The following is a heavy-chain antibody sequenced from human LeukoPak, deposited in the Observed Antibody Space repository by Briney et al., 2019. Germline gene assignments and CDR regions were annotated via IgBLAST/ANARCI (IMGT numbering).Heavy chain of an antibody. D-gene: IGHD3-16*01. Sequence: SETLSLTCTVSGDSISSSNYYWGWIRQPPGKGLEWIGNIYYSGSTYYNPSLKSRLTISVDTPKNQFSLKLSSVTAADTAVYYCAREFTFGGDIGYWGQGTLVTVSS. CDR3: AREFTFGGDIGY. V-gene: IGHV4-39*07. CDR2: IYYSGST. CDR1: GDSISSSNYY. J-gene: IGHJ4*02.